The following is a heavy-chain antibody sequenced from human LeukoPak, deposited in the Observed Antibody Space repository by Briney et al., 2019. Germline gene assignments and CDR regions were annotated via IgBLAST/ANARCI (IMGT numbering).Heavy chain of an antibody. J-gene: IGHJ5*02. CDR3: ARPNYDFWSGYPNWFDP. CDR2: INPNSGGT. CDR1: GCTFTGYY. Sequence: ASVKVSCKASGCTFTGYYMHWVRQAPGQGLEWMGWINPNSGGTNYAQKFQGRVTMTRDTSISTAYMELSRLRSDDTAVYYCARPNYDFWSGYPNWFDPWGQGTLATVSS. D-gene: IGHD3-3*01. V-gene: IGHV1-2*02.